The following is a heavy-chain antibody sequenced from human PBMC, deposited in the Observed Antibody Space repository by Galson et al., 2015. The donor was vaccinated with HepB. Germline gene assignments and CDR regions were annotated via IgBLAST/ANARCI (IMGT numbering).Heavy chain of an antibody. CDR2: IYHSGST. Sequence: SETLSLTCAVSGGSFSSSNWWSWVRQPPGKGLEWIGEIYHSGSTNYNPSLKSRVTISVDKSKNQFSLKLSSVTAADTAVYYCARIRRDGLVPTAISYYMDVWGKGTTVTVSS. CDR3: ARIRRDGLVPTAISYYMDV. D-gene: IGHD2-2*02. J-gene: IGHJ6*03. CDR1: GGSFSSSNW. V-gene: IGHV4-4*02.